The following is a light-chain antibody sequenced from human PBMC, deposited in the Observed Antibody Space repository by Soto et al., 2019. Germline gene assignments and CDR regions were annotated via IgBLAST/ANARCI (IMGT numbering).Light chain of an antibody. V-gene: IGKV3-20*01. Sequence: EIVLTQSPGSLSLSPGERATLSCRASQSVSSSYLAWYQQKPGQAPRLLIYGASSRATGIPDRFSGSGSGTDFTLTISGLEPEDFAVYYCLQYGSSPWTFGQGTKVEIK. CDR2: GAS. CDR3: LQYGSSPWT. CDR1: QSVSSSY. J-gene: IGKJ1*01.